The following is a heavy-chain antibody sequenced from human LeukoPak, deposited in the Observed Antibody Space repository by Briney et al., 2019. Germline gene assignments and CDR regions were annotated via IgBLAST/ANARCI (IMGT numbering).Heavy chain of an antibody. CDR3: AKDGTLGDDYVWGSYRFDP. V-gene: IGHV3-9*01. CDR2: ISWNSGSI. J-gene: IGHJ5*02. Sequence: GGSLRLSCAASGFTFSSYAMSWVRQAPGKGLEWVSGISWNSGSIGYADSVKGRFTISRDNAKNSLYLQMNSLRAEDTALYYCAKDGTLGDDYVWGSYRFDPWGQGTLVTVSS. CDR1: GFTFSSYA. D-gene: IGHD3-16*01.